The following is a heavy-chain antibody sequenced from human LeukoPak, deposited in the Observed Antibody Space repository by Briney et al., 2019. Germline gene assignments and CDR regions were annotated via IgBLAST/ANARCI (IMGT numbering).Heavy chain of an antibody. CDR1: GYTFTDYF. CDR3: ARGPRITIFGVVMANDAFDI. Sequence: ASVKVSCKASGYTFTDYFMNWVRQAPGRGLEWMGWINPKSGGTVYAQKFQGRVTMTRDTSSSTAYMELSRLRFDDTVVYYCARGPRITIFGVVMANDAFDIWGQGTMVTVSS. J-gene: IGHJ3*02. D-gene: IGHD3-3*01. CDR2: INPKSGGT. V-gene: IGHV1-2*02.